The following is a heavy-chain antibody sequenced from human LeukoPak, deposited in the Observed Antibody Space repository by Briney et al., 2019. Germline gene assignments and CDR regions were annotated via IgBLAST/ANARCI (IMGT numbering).Heavy chain of an antibody. J-gene: IGHJ4*02. V-gene: IGHV3-23*01. CDR3: AKRGLGSGTYYKYFDY. CDR1: GFTFSSYG. CDR2: ISGSGDST. Sequence: GGTLRLSCAASGFTFSSYGMSWVRQAPGKGLEWVSAISGSGDSTNYADSVKGRFTISRDNSKNTLYLRMNSLRAEDTAVYYCAKRGLGSGTYYKYFDYWGQGTLVTVSS. D-gene: IGHD3-10*01.